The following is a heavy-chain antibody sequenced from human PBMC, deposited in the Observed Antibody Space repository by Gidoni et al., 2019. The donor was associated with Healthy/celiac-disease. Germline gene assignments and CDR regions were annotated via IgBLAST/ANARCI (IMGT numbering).Heavy chain of an antibody. CDR3: ARTIVVVVAATLQVGYYYMDV. D-gene: IGHD2-15*01. CDR1: GGSFSGYY. Sequence: QVQLQQWGAGLLKPSETLSLTCAVYGGSFSGYYWSWIRQPPGKGLEWIGEINHSGSTNYNPSLKSRVTISVDTSKNQFSLKLSSVTAADTAVYYCARTIVVVVAATLQVGYYYMDVWGKGTTVTVSS. CDR2: INHSGST. J-gene: IGHJ6*03. V-gene: IGHV4-34*01.